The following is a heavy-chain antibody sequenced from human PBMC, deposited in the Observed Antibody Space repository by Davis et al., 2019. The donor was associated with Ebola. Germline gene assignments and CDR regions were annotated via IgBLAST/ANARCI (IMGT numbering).Heavy chain of an antibody. Sequence: AASVQVSCKASGYTFTNYGITWVRQAPGQGLEWMGWINPHNGNTNYAQNVQGRVTMTTDTSTSTAYMEVGSLRSDDTAVYYCARAQFPTTSDHWGQGTLVTVPS. CDR1: GYTFTNYG. V-gene: IGHV1-18*04. CDR3: ARAQFPTTSDH. CDR2: INPHNGNT. J-gene: IGHJ4*02. D-gene: IGHD1-1*01.